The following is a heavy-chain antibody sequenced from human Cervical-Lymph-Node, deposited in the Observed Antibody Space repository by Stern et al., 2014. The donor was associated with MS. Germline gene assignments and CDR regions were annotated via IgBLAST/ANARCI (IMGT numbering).Heavy chain of an antibody. CDR3: ARIPNYSSPWYHYFDS. J-gene: IGHJ4*02. CDR2: INPCNANH. D-gene: IGHD6-13*01. Sequence: QVQLVQSGAEVKKPGASVKVSCKASGYTFISYYIHWVRQAPGQGLEWMGIINPCNANHTYAEKLQGRRPMTRDPSTSTVYMELSSLSSADTPVYFCARIPNYSSPWYHYFDSWGQGTLVSVSS. V-gene: IGHV1-46*01. CDR1: GYTFISYY.